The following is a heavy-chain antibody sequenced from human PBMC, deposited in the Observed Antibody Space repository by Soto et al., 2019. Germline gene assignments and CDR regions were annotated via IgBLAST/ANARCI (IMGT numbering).Heavy chain of an antibody. CDR1: GYTFTGYY. J-gene: IGHJ4*02. CDR2: INPNSGGT. D-gene: IGHD3-22*01. V-gene: IGHV1-2*04. Sequence: QVQLVQSGAEVKKPGASVKVSCKASGYTFTGYYMHWVRQAPGQGLEWMGWINPNSGGTNYAQKFQGWVTMTRDTSISTAYMELSRLRYDDTAVYYCARDRYYYDSSGMFDYWGQGTLVTVSS. CDR3: ARDRYYYDSSGMFDY.